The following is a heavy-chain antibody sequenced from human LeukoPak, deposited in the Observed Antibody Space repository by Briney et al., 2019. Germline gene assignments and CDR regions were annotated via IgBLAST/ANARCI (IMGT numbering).Heavy chain of an antibody. CDR1: GFSISSGHY. D-gene: IGHD6-13*01. J-gene: IGHJ4*02. CDR3: SRGQSISAVAV. Sequence: PSETLSLTCTVSGFSISSGHYWGWTRQPPGKGLEWTASISHSGTTFYNPSLKSRVTISVDTSKNQFSLTVTSVTAADTAVYYCSRGQSISAVAVWGQGTLVTVSS. V-gene: IGHV4-38-2*02. CDR2: ISHSGTT.